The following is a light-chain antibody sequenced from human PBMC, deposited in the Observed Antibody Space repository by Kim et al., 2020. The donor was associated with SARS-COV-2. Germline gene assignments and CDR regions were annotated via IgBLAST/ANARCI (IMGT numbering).Light chain of an antibody. Sequence: SYELTQPPSVSVSPGQTASITCSGDRLGDKYASWYQQKPGQSPVLVIYNDSRRPSGIPERFSGSNSGNTATLTLSGTQAIDEADYYCQAWDNNNGVFGGGTKLAVL. CDR2: NDS. CDR3: QAWDNNNGV. J-gene: IGLJ3*02. CDR1: RLGDKY. V-gene: IGLV3-1*01.